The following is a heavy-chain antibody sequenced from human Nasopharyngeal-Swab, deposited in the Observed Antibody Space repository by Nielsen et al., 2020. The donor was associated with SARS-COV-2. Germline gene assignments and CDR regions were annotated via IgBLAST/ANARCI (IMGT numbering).Heavy chain of an antibody. Sequence: ASVKVSCKASGYTFSDYCVHWVRQAPGQGLEWMGWINTNTGNPTYAQGFTGRFVFSLETSVSTAHLQIFSLEAADTAVYYCARYSRGRLDTWGQGTMVSVSS. J-gene: IGHJ3*02. CDR3: ARYSRGRLDT. D-gene: IGHD2-15*01. CDR2: INTNTGNP. CDR1: GYTFSDYC. V-gene: IGHV7-4-1*01.